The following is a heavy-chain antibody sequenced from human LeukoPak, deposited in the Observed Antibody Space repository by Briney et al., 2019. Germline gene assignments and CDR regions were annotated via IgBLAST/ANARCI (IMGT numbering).Heavy chain of an antibody. CDR1: GGSISSYY. Sequence: SSETLSLTCTVSGGSISSYYWSWIRQPPGKGLEWIGYIYYSGSTNYNPSLKSRVTISVDTSKNQFSLKLSSVTAADTAVYYCARTHYYDSTPHFDYWGQGTLVTVSS. CDR3: ARTHYYDSTPHFDY. V-gene: IGHV4-59*01. CDR2: IYYSGST. J-gene: IGHJ4*02. D-gene: IGHD3-22*01.